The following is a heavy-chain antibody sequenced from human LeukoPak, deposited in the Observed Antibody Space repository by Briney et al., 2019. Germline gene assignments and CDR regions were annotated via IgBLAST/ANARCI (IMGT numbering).Heavy chain of an antibody. CDR2: IWYDGSSK. CDR3: AKGGGLSAEFYYYYMDV. J-gene: IGHJ6*03. CDR1: GFSFSGYA. Sequence: GRSLRLSCAASGFSFSGYAMHWVRQAPGKGLEWVALIWYDGSSKHYADSVKGRFSISRDNSKDTVYLQMNSLSAEDTAVYYCAKGGGLSAEFYYYYMDVWGKGTTVTVSS. D-gene: IGHD2/OR15-2a*01. V-gene: IGHV3-33*06.